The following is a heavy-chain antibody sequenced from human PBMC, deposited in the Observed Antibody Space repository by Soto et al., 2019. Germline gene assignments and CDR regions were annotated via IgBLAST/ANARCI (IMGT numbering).Heavy chain of an antibody. CDR2: ISSDGNDK. Sequence: QVQLVESGGGVVQPGRSLRLSCAASGFTFSNYGRHWVRQAPGKGLEWVTTISSDGNDKYYAGSVKGRFTISRDNSENTLDLQMNGLRAEDTAVYYCAKGSFSAHPFLDHWGQGTLVTVSS. CDR1: GFTFSNYG. J-gene: IGHJ4*02. CDR3: AKGSFSAHPFLDH. V-gene: IGHV3-30*18. D-gene: IGHD6-6*01.